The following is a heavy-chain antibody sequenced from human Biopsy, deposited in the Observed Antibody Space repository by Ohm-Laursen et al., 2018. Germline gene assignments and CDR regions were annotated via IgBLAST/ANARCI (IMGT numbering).Heavy chain of an antibody. CDR1: GFRFDDYA. CDR2: ISWSSGTI. CDR3: VKSAYSSGFWEASDY. D-gene: IGHD6-19*01. J-gene: IGHJ4*02. V-gene: IGHV3-9*01. Sequence: SLRLSCAASGFRFDDYAMQWVRQAPGKGLEWVSGISWSSGTIGYADSVKGRFTVSRDNAKNSLFLQMNSLRVEGTALYYCVKSAYSSGFWEASDYWGQGTLVTVSS.